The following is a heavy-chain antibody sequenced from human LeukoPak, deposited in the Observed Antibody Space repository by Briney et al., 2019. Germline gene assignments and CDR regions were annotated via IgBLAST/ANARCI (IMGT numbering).Heavy chain of an antibody. D-gene: IGHD3-22*01. CDR1: GGSFSGYY. Sequence: SETLSPTCAVYGGSFSGYYWSWIRQPPGKGLEWIGEINHSGSTNYNPSLKSRVTISVDTSKNQFSLKLSSVTAADTAVYYCARALAAYYDSSGYYYDYWGQGTLVTVSS. V-gene: IGHV4-34*01. CDR3: ARALAAYYDSSGYYYDY. CDR2: INHSGST. J-gene: IGHJ4*02.